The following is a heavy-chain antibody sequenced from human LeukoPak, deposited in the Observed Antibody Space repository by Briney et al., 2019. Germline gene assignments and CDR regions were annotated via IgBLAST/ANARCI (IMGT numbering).Heavy chain of an antibody. V-gene: IGHV4-39*01. CDR1: GGSISSSSYY. D-gene: IGHD3/OR15-3a*01. Sequence: SETLSLTCTVSGGSISSSSYYWGWIRQPPGKGLEWIGSIYYSGSTYYNPSLKSRVTISVDTSKSQFSLKLSSVTAADTAVYYCARRGGLVEYFQHWGQGTLVTVSS. CDR3: ARRGGLVEYFQH. CDR2: IYYSGST. J-gene: IGHJ1*01.